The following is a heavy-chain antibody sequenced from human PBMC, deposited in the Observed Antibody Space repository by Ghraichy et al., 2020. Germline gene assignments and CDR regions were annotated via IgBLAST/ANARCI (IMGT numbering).Heavy chain of an antibody. V-gene: IGHV4-39*01. CDR1: GGSISSSSYY. D-gene: IGHD3-3*01. J-gene: IGHJ6*03. CDR2: IYYSGST. CDR3: ARHGTTPYDFWSGYYQNYYYYYMDV. Sequence: SETLSLTCTVSGGSISSSSYYWGWIRQPPGKGLEWIGSIYYSGSTYYNPSLKSRVTISVDTSKNQFSLKLSSVTAADTAVYYCARHGTTPYDFWSGYYQNYYYYYMDVWGKGTTVTVSS.